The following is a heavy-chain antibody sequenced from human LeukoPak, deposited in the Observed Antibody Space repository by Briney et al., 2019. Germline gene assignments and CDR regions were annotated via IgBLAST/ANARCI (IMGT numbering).Heavy chain of an antibody. CDR3: ARGLRGYSYGYVPWELSYYMDV. CDR2: INPSGGST. D-gene: IGHD5-18*01. J-gene: IGHJ6*03. V-gene: IGHV1-46*01. Sequence: ASVKVSCKASGYTFTSYYMHWVRQAPGQGLEWMGIINPSGGSTSYAQKFQGRVTMTRDTSTSTVYMELSSLRSEDTAVYYCARGLRGYSYGYVPWELSYYMDVWGKGTTVTISS. CDR1: GYTFTSYY.